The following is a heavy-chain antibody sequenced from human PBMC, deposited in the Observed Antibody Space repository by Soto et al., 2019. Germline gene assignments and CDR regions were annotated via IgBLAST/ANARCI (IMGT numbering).Heavy chain of an antibody. CDR3: AKSAGGYYYYGMDV. Sequence: GGSLRLSCAASGFTFSSYGIHWGRQAPGKGLEWVAVISYDGSNKYYADSVKGRFTIPRDNSKNTLYLQMNSLRAEDTAVYYCAKSAGGYYYYGMDVWGQGTTVTVSS. D-gene: IGHD2-15*01. CDR1: GFTFSSYG. CDR2: ISYDGSNK. J-gene: IGHJ6*02. V-gene: IGHV3-30*18.